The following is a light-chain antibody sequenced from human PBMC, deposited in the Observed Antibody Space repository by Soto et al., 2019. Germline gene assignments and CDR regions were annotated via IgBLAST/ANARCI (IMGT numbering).Light chain of an antibody. V-gene: IGKV1-9*01. J-gene: IGKJ5*01. Sequence: DIQLTQSPSFLSASVGDRVTITCRASQDISSSIAWYQQKPGKAPKLLIYAASTLQGGVPSRFSGSGSGTEFTLTISSLQPEDFATYYCQQLNSYPSITFGQGTRLEIK. CDR3: QQLNSYPSIT. CDR2: AAS. CDR1: QDISSS.